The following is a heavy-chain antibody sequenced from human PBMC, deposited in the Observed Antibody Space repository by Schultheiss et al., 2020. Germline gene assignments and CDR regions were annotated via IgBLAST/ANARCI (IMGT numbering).Heavy chain of an antibody. CDR3: ARDGDYYTPPYYSYGMDV. Sequence: GESLKISCAASGFTFSSYGMHWVRQAPGKGLEWVAVIWYDGSNKYYADSVKGRFTISRDNSKNTLYLQMNSLRAEDTAVYYCARDGDYYTPPYYSYGMDVWGQGTTVTVSS. J-gene: IGHJ6*02. D-gene: IGHD3-3*01. CDR2: IWYDGSNK. CDR1: GFTFSSYG. V-gene: IGHV3-33*01.